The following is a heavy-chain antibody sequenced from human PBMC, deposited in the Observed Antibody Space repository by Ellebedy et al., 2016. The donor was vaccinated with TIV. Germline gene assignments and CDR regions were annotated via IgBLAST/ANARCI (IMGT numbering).Heavy chain of an antibody. CDR2: IYSGGNT. D-gene: IGHD6-13*01. J-gene: IGHJ4*02. Sequence: PGGSLRLSCAASEFSVSSNYMNWVRQAPGKGLEWVSVIYSGGNTYYADSLKGRFTIARDTTKTTLSLQMNSLRVEDTAVYYCAGYSSTPPKGDFWGQGTLVTVSS. V-gene: IGHV3-53*01. CDR1: EFSVSSNY. CDR3: AGYSSTPPKGDF.